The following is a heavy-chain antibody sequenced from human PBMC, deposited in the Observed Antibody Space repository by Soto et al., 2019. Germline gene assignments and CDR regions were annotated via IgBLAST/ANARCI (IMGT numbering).Heavy chain of an antibody. V-gene: IGHV4-61*01. CDR1: GGSVNRGSYY. CDR2: ILDGGTT. D-gene: IGHD2-2*01. CDR3: ARNRVLPAQYHFDS. Sequence: SETLSLTCFVSGGSVNRGSYYWTWIRQPPGKGLEWIGYILDGGTTDYNPSLKSRVTMSVDTSKNQFHLNLRSVTADDTPVYYCARNRVLPAQYHFDSWGQGAVVTVSS. J-gene: IGHJ4*02.